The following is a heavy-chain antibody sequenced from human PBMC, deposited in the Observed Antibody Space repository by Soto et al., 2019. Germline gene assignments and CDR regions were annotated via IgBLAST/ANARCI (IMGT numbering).Heavy chain of an antibody. CDR2: IIPIFGTA. CDR1: GGTFSSYA. Sequence: QVQLVQSGAEVKKPGSSVKVSCKASGGTFSSYAISWVRQAPGQGLEWMGGIIPIFGTANYAQKFQGRVTITADKSTSTAYMELSSLRSEDTAVYYCASSLEGYRSGWYEGKDYWGQGTLVTVSS. D-gene: IGHD6-19*01. J-gene: IGHJ4*02. V-gene: IGHV1-69*06. CDR3: ASSLEGYRSGWYEGKDY.